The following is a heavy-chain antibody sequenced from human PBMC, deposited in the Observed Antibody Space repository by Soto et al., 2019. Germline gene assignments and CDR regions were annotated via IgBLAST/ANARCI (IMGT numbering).Heavy chain of an antibody. CDR1: GFTFSSYW. CDR2: INGDGGTT. V-gene: IGHV3-74*01. D-gene: IGHD6-6*01. J-gene: IGHJ4*02. CDR3: ARVGGSSWH. Sequence: EVQLVESGGGLVQPGGSLRLSCAASGFTFSSYWMHWVRQAPGKGLVWVSRINGDGGTTNYANSVKGRFTISRDNAENTLFLQMNSLSVEDAAVYYCARVGGSSWHWGQGTLVTVSS.